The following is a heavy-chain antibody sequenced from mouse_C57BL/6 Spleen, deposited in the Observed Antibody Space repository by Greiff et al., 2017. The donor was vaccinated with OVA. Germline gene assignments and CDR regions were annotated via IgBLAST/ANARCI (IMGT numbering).Heavy chain of an antibody. D-gene: IGHD3-2*02. CDR1: GYTFTTDP. Sequence: QVQLQQSGAELVKPGASVKMSCKASGYTFTTDPIEWVKQYHGKSLEWIGKFHPYNDDTKNNEKFKGKATLTVEKSSSTGYLELSRLTSDDSAIYYCARVHSSGHSWFAYWGQGTLVTVSA. V-gene: IGHV1-47*01. CDR2: FHPYNDDT. CDR3: ARVHSSGHSWFAY. J-gene: IGHJ3*01.